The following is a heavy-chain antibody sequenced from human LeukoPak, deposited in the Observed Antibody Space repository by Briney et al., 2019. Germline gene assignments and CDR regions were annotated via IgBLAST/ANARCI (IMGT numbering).Heavy chain of an antibody. V-gene: IGHV1-2*02. CDR1: GYTFTGYY. CDR3: ATLVPPYGSGSYTATEDDY. CDR2: INPNSGGT. J-gene: IGHJ4*02. Sequence: GASVKVSCKASGYTFTGYYMHWVRQAPGQGLEWMGWINPNSGGTNYAQKFQGRVTMTRDTAISTAYMELSRLRSDDTAVYYCATLVPPYGSGSYTATEDDYWGQGTLVTVSS. D-gene: IGHD3-10*01.